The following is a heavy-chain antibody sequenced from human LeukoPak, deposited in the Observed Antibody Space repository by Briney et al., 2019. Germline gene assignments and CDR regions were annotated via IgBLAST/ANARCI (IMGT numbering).Heavy chain of an antibody. CDR2: IYHSGTT. J-gene: IGHJ4*02. V-gene: IGHV4-38-2*02. CDR1: GYSISSGYY. D-gene: IGHD1-26*01. CDR3: ARDLVGAQTASDY. Sequence: SETLSLTCAVSGYSISSGYYWGWIRQPPGKGLEWIGNIYHSGTTYYNPSLRSRVTISVDTSKNQFSLKLSSVTAADTAVYYCARDLVGAQTASDYWGQGTLGTVSS.